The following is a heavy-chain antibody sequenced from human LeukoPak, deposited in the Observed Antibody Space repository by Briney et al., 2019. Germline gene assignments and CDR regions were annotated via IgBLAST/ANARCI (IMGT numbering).Heavy chain of an antibody. CDR1: GYTFTSYI. CDR3: ARDRHIAAAVYYYYMDV. CDR2: INAYNGNT. D-gene: IGHD6-13*01. V-gene: IGHV1-18*01. J-gene: IGHJ6*03. Sequence: EASVKVSCKASGYTFTSYIISWVRQAPGQGLEGLGWINAYNGNTDYAQRVQGRVTMTTDTSTSTAYMELRSLRSDDTAVYYCARDRHIAAAVYYYYMDVWGKGTPVTVSS.